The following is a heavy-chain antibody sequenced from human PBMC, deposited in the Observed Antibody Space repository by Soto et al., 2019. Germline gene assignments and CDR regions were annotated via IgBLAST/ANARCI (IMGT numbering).Heavy chain of an antibody. V-gene: IGHV3-53*01. D-gene: IGHD5-12*01. Sequence: GGSLRLSCAASGFSVSNKYMTWVRQAPGKGLEWVSTIYARGDTYYAGSVKGRFTISRDNSDNTLYLQMNSLRAEDTAMYYCARDPNIVATMGSIYYYYGMDVWGQGTTVTVSS. CDR1: GFSVSNKY. CDR2: IYARGDT. CDR3: ARDPNIVATMGSIYYYYGMDV. J-gene: IGHJ6*02.